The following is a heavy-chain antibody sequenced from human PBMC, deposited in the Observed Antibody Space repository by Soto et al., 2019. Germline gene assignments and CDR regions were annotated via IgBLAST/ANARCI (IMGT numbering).Heavy chain of an antibody. CDR1: GGSFSSDGYY. J-gene: IGHJ4*02. CDR2: IYSSGTT. V-gene: IGHV4-31*01. CDR3: ARGSRDPALVLPRFGF. Sequence: QVQLQESGPGLVKPSQTLSLTCTVSGGSFSSDGYYWSWIRQHPEKGLEWIGYIYSSGTTYYNPSLKSQISISMDTSTNQFSRKLTSVTAADPAVYYCARGSRDPALVLPRFGFWGLGTWVTVSS. D-gene: IGHD5-18*01.